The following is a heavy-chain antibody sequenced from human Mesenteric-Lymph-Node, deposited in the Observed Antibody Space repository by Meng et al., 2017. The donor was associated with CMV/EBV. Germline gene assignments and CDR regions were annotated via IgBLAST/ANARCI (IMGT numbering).Heavy chain of an antibody. CDR1: GFIFSSYS. J-gene: IGHJ6*02. V-gene: IGHV3-21*01. D-gene: IGHD2-2*01. CDR2: ISSSSSYI. CDR3: ARDIVVVPAAIDYGMDV. Sequence: GESLKISCAASGFIFSSYSMNWVRQAPGKGLEWVSSISSSSSYIYYADSVKGRFTISRDNAKNSLYLQMNSLRAEDTAVYYCARDIVVVPAAIDYGMDVWGQGTTVTVSS.